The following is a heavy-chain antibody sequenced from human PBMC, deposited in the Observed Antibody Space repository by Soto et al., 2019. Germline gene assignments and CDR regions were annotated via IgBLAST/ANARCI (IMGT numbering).Heavy chain of an antibody. CDR2: IKQDGSGT. Sequence: GGSLRLSCAASGFTFGSYLINWVRQAPGKGLEWVGSIKQDGSGTYYVDSVKGRFTISRDNAKNSLSLQMNSLRADDTAVYFCAPSALLAYGGQGTLVTVSS. CDR1: GFTFGSYL. V-gene: IGHV3-7*01. J-gene: IGHJ4*02. D-gene: IGHD2-8*02. CDR3: APSALLAY.